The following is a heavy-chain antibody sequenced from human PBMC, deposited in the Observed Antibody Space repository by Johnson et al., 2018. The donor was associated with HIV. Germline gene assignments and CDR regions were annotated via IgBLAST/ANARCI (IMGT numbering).Heavy chain of an antibody. CDR2: ISYDGCNE. CDR3: ARDYETI. V-gene: IGHV3-30-3*01. J-gene: IGHJ3*02. Sequence: VRQAPGRGLEWMAVISYDGCNEYYADSVKGRFTISRDNSKNTLFLQMNSLRAEGTTVYYCARDYETIWGQGTMVTVSS. D-gene: IGHD3-16*01.